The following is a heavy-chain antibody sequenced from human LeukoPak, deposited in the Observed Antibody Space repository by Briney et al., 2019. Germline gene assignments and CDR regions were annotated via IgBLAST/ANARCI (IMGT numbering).Heavy chain of an antibody. CDR3: ARAFGGSSSWSDYYYYYMDV. D-gene: IGHD6-13*01. CDR1: GGSISSYY. J-gene: IGHJ6*03. CDR2: IYTGGST. Sequence: PSETLSLTCTVSGGSISSYYWSWIRQPAGKGLEWIGRIYTGGSTNYNPSLKSRVTMSVDTSKNQFSLKLSSVTAADTAVYYCARAFGGSSSWSDYYYYYMDVWGKGTTVTVSS. V-gene: IGHV4-4*07.